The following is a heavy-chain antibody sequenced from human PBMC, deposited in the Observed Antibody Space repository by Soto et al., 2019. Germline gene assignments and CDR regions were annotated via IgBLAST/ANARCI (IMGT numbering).Heavy chain of an antibody. CDR2: ISVYYGNT. Sequence: QVQLVQSGAEVRKPGASVKVSCKASNYTFTSYGISWVRQAPGQGLEWMGWISVYYGNTNYAQKFQDRVTMTTDTSTSTAYLELRSLTSDDTAVYYCARGGIKGEGGVFDFWGQGTLVTVSS. D-gene: IGHD3-16*01. CDR1: NYTFTSYG. J-gene: IGHJ4*02. V-gene: IGHV1-18*04. CDR3: ARGGIKGEGGVFDF.